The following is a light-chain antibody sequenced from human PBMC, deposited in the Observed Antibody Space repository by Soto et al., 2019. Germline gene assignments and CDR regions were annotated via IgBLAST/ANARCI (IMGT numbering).Light chain of an antibody. CDR3: QQRSKWVT. V-gene: IGKV3-11*01. J-gene: IGKJ4*01. CDR2: GAF. Sequence: EIVLTQSPATLSLSPGERATLSCRASPSVTNYLAWYQQKPGQPPRLLIYGAFNRAAGIPARFSGSGSGTDFTLTTSSLEPEDFAVYYCQQRSKWVTFGRGTKVDIK. CDR1: PSVTNY.